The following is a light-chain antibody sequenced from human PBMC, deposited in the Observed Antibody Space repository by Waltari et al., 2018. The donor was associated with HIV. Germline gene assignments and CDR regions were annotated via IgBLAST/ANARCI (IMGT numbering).Light chain of an antibody. CDR3: CSYAGSSTLEV. CDR1: SSDVGSYNL. CDR2: EGS. Sequence: QSALTQPASVSGSPGQSITISCTGTSSDVGSYNLFSWYQQHPGKAPKRMIYEGSKRPSGVSNRFSGSKSGNTASLTISGLQAEDEADYYCCSYAGSSTLEVFGGGTKLTVL. J-gene: IGLJ2*01. V-gene: IGLV2-23*01.